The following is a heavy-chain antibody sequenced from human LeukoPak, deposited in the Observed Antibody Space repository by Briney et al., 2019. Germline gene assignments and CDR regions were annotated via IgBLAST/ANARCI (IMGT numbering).Heavy chain of an antibody. D-gene: IGHD3-10*01. V-gene: IGHV1-8*01. CDR2: MNPNSGNT. CDR3: ARGGSFALWFGVLLGSSWFDP. Sequence: RASVKVSCKASGYTFTSYDINWVRQATGQGLEWMGWMNPNSGNTGYAQKFQGRVTMTRNTSISTAYMELSSLRSEDTAVYYCARGGSFALWFGVLLGSSWFDPWGQGTLVTVSS. CDR1: GYTFTSYD. J-gene: IGHJ5*02.